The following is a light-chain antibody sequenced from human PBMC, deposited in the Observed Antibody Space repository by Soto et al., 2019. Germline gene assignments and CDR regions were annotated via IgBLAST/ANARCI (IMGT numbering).Light chain of an antibody. CDR2: DAS. Sequence: EIVLTQSPGTLSLSPGERATLSCRASQSISSTYLTWYHQRPGQAPRLLIYDASRRATGIPDRFSGSGSGTDFTLTISRLEPEDFAVYYCQQYGSSPTFGQGTKVDIK. CDR1: QSISSTY. J-gene: IGKJ1*01. CDR3: QQYGSSPT. V-gene: IGKV3-20*01.